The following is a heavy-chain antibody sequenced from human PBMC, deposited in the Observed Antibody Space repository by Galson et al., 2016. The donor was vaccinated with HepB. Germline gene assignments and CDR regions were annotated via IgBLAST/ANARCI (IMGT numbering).Heavy chain of an antibody. V-gene: IGHV3-23*01. CDR1: GFTFSSHV. CDR2: MSGSADRT. Sequence: SLRLSCAASGFTFSSHVMSWVRQAPGKGLEWVSAMSGSADRTSYAVSVEGRFTISRDNSRNTLYLEMHSLRAEDTALYYCAKNDFWGGYPPYFYYGMDVWGQGTPVTVSS. D-gene: IGHD3-3*01. J-gene: IGHJ6*02. CDR3: AKNDFWGGYPPYFYYGMDV.